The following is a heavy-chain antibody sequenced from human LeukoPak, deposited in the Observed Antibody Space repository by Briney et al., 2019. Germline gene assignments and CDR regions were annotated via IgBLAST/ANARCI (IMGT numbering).Heavy chain of an antibody. CDR1: GFSFSSYW. Sequence: GGSLRLSCAASGFSFSSYWMTWVRQAPGKGPEWVANIKQDGSEKYYVGSVKGRFTISRDNAKNPLYLQMNSLGAEDTAVYYCAKEVRSGGWPLHYWGQGTLVTVSS. D-gene: IGHD2-15*01. J-gene: IGHJ4*02. V-gene: IGHV3-7*03. CDR2: IKQDGSEK. CDR3: AKEVRSGGWPLHY.